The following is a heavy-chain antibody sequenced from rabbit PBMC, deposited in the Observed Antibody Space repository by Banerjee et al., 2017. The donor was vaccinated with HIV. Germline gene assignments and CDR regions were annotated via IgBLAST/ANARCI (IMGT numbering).Heavy chain of an antibody. V-gene: IGHV1S40*01. J-gene: IGHJ4*01. CDR2: IYAGSSGNT. CDR1: GFSFSSNG. CDR3: ARTDYIYGYAVYAYGFNL. D-gene: IGHD6-1*01. Sequence: QSLEESGGDLVKPGASLTLTCTASGFSFSSNGMWWVRQAPGKGLEWIACIYAGSSGNTYYASWAKGRVTNSKSSSTTVTLQMTSLTAADTATYFCARTDYIYGYAVYAYGFNLWGPGTLVTVS.